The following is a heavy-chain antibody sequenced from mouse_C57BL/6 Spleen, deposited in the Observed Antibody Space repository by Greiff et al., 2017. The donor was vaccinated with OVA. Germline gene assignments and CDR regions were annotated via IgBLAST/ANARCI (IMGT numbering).Heavy chain of an antibody. CDR3: AIERGVLYAMDY. Sequence: QVQLKQPGAELVKPGASVKVSCKASGYTFTSYWMHWVKQRPGQGLEWIGRIHPSDSDTNYNQKFKGKATLTVDKSSSTAYMQLSSLTSEDSAVYYCAIERGVLYAMDYWGQGTSVTVSS. J-gene: IGHJ4*01. V-gene: IGHV1-74*01. CDR2: IHPSDSDT. CDR1: GYTFTSYW.